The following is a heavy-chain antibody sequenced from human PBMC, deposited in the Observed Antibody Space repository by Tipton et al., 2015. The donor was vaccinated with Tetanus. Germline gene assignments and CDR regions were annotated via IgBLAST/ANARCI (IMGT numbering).Heavy chain of an antibody. J-gene: IGHJ1*01. Sequence: QLVQSGAEVKKPGSSVKVSCKASGGTFSSYAISWVRQAPGQGLEWMGGIIPIFGTANYAQKFQGRVTITADESTSTAYMELSSLRSEDTAVYYCARDRVSYYDSSGYSMHFQHWGQGTLVTVSS. CDR2: IIPIFGTA. CDR3: ARDRVSYYDSSGYSMHFQH. CDR1: GGTFSSYA. V-gene: IGHV1-69*01. D-gene: IGHD3-22*01.